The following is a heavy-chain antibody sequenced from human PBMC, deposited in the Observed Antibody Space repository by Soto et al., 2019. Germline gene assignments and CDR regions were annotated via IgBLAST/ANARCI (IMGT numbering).Heavy chain of an antibody. V-gene: IGHV1-8*02. Sequence: QVQLVQSGAEVRKPGASVKVSCKASGYTFSNFDINWVRQATGQGLEWVGWMNPDSGDTDYSPRFQGRVSMTREISISTAYMDLSSLGSEDTAVYYCARALAVRDTFDLWGQGTMVSVSS. CDR1: GYTFSNFD. CDR2: MNPDSGDT. D-gene: IGHD6-19*01. J-gene: IGHJ3*01. CDR3: ARALAVRDTFDL.